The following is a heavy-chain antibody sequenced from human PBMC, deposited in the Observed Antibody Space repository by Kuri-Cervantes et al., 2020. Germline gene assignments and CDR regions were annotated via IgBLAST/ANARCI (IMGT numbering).Heavy chain of an antibody. J-gene: IGHJ4*02. D-gene: IGHD3-3*01. CDR2: ISSSGSTI. V-gene: IGHV3-48*03. CDR1: GFTFSSYE. Sequence: GGSLRLSCAASGFTFSSYEMNWVRQAPGKGLEWVSYISSSGSTIYYADSVKGRFTVSRDNAKNSLYLQMNSLRAEDTALYYCAREVFWSGYYGSKGWYFDYWGQGTLVTVSS. CDR3: AREVFWSGYYGSKGWYFDY.